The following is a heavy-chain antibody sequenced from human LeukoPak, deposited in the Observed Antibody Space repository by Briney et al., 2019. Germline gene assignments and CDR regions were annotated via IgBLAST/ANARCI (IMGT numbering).Heavy chain of an antibody. CDR3: ARDPLRYFDWLLGPYGMDV. J-gene: IGHJ6*04. CDR2: ISSSSSYI. Sequence: PGGSLRLSCAASGFTFSSYSMNRVRQAPGKGLEWVSSISSSSSYIYYADSVKGRFTISRDNAKNSLYLQMNSLRAEDTAVYYCARDPLRYFDWLLGPYGMDVWGKGTTDTVSS. CDR1: GFTFSSYS. V-gene: IGHV3-21*01. D-gene: IGHD3-9*01.